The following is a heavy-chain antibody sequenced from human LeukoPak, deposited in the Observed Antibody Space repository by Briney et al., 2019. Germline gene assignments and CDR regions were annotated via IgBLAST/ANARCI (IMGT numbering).Heavy chain of an antibody. CDR2: IYYSGST. V-gene: IGHV4-59*12. D-gene: IGHD6-13*01. J-gene: IGHJ2*01. CDR1: GGSISRYY. Sequence: PSETLSLTCTVSGGSISRYYWSWIRQPPGKGLEWIGYIYYSGSTNYNPSLKSRVTISVDTSKNQFSLKLSSVTAADTAVYYCARRRRRSSSSWSHWYFDLWGRGTLVTVSS. CDR3: ARRRRRSSSSWSHWYFDL.